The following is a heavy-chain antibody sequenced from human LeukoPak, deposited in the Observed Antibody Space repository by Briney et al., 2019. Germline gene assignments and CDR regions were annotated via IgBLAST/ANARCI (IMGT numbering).Heavy chain of an antibody. D-gene: IGHD7-27*01. V-gene: IGHV4-59*01. Sequence: PSETLSLTCAVSGGSISNYYCSWIRQPPGKGLEWLGYIHYSGYTNYNPSLKSRVTISVDTSKNRFSLNLSSVTAADTAVYYCARHWGSDWYFDLWGHGTLVTVSS. CDR1: GGSISNYY. CDR2: IHYSGYT. J-gene: IGHJ2*01. CDR3: ARHWGSDWYFDL.